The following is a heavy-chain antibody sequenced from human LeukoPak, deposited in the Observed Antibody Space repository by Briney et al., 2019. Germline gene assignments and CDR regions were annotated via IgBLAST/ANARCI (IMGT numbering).Heavy chain of an antibody. CDR3: AKERGYGYNHIDY. Sequence: GGSLRLSCEASGFPFSSYAMNWVRQAPGKGLEWVSTISGSDGSTYYADSVKGRFTISRDKSKNTVYLQMNSLRAEDTAVYYCAKERGYGYNHIDYWGQGTLVTVSS. CDR2: ISGSDGST. J-gene: IGHJ4*02. D-gene: IGHD5-24*01. CDR1: GFPFSSYA. V-gene: IGHV3-23*01.